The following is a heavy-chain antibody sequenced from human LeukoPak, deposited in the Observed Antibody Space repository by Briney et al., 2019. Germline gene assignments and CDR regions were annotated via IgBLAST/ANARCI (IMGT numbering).Heavy chain of an antibody. V-gene: IGHV3-23*01. Sequence: GGSLRLSCAASGFTFSSYAMSWVRQAPGKGLGWGSAISGSGGSTYYADSVKGRFTISRDNSKNTLYLQMNSLRAEDTAVYYCAKDRRYYDSSGYYLGYWGQGTLVTVSS. CDR1: GFTFSSYA. CDR2: ISGSGGST. CDR3: AKDRRYYDSSGYYLGY. J-gene: IGHJ4*02. D-gene: IGHD3-22*01.